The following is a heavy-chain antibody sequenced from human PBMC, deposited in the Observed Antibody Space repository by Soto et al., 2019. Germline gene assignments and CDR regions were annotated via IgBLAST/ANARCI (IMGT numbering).Heavy chain of an antibody. Sequence: PGGSLRLSCAASGFTFSGYSMNWVRQAPGKGLEWVSYISSSSSTIYYADSVKGRFTISRDNSRNTLNLQMNSLRVEDTAVYYCARGRIXVPPFDSWGRGTLVTVSS. D-gene: IGHD2-21*01. V-gene: IGHV3-48*01. J-gene: IGHJ5*01. CDR1: GFTFSGYS. CDR2: ISSSSSTI. CDR3: ARGRIXVPPFDS.